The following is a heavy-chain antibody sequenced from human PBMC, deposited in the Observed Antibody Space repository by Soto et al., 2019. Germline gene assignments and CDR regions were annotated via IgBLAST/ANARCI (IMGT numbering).Heavy chain of an antibody. D-gene: IGHD3-3*01. CDR2: INPSGGST. Sequence: GASVKGSCKASGYTFTSDYMHWVRQAPGQGLEWMGIINPSGGSTSYAQKFQGRVTMTRDTSTSTVYMELSSLRSEDTAVYYCARGLSFGVVSYINNWFDPWGQGTLVTVSS. J-gene: IGHJ5*02. V-gene: IGHV1-46*01. CDR1: GYTFTSDY. CDR3: ARGLSFGVVSYINNWFDP.